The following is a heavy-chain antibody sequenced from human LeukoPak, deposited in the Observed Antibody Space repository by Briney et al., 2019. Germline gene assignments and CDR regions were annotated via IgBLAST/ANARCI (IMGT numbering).Heavy chain of an antibody. CDR3: ARQGDGYNPYYMDV. Sequence: SETLSLTCTVSHGSISDSSYYWGWIRQPPGKGLEWLGSIYYSGSTYYNPSLKSRVTISADTSKTQFSLKLNSVTAADTAVYYCARQGDGYNPYYMDVWGKGTTVTVSS. D-gene: IGHD5-24*01. V-gene: IGHV4-39*01. CDR1: HGSISDSSYY. J-gene: IGHJ6*03. CDR2: IYYSGST.